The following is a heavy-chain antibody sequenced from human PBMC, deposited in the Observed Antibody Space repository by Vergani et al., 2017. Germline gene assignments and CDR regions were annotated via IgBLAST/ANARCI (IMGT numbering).Heavy chain of an antibody. CDR1: GAYVGSGGYY. CDR3: ARVMYRDEASTGYRLEGMDI. Sequence: QVQLQESGPGLVKASQTLSLTCSVSGAYVGSGGYYWSWIRQSPGKGLEWIGYIYPTGSTNYNPSLNSRVTMSVDTSKNQFSLKLRSVTAADTAVYFCARVMYRDEASTGYRLEGMDIWGQGTTVTISS. D-gene: IGHD3-9*01. CDR2: IYPTGST. J-gene: IGHJ6*02. V-gene: IGHV4-61*08.